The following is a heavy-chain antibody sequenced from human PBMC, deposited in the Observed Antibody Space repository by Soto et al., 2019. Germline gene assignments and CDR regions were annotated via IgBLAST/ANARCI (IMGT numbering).Heavy chain of an antibody. CDR2: IYSGGST. Sequence: PGGSLRLSCAASGFTVSNNYMSWVRQAPGKGLEWVSIIYSGGSTYYADSVKGRFTISRDNSQNTLYLQMNSLRAEDTAVYYCARLQFSVSLGVEDLWGQGTRVTVSS. CDR1: GFTVSNNY. D-gene: IGHD2-8*01. J-gene: IGHJ4*02. V-gene: IGHV3-53*01. CDR3: ARLQFSVSLGVEDL.